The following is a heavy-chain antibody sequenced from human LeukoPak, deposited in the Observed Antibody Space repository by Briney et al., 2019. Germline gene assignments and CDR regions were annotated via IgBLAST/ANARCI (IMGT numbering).Heavy chain of an antibody. CDR3: ARGDCSSTSCHGDDY. CDR1: GGSISSYY. Sequence: SETLSLTCTVSGGSISSYYWSLIRQPPGKGLEWIGYIYYSGSTYYNPSLKSRVTISVDTSKNQFSLKLSSVTAADTAVYYCARGDCSSTSCHGDDYWGQGTLVTVSS. V-gene: IGHV4-59*12. CDR2: IYYSGST. J-gene: IGHJ4*02. D-gene: IGHD2-2*01.